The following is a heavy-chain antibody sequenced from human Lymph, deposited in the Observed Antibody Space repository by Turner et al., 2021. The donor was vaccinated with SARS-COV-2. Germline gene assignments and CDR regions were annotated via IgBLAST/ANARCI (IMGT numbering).Heavy chain of an antibody. J-gene: IGHJ4*02. CDR1: GGSISSSSHY. V-gene: IGHV4-39*01. CDR3: ARLVRRAEYYFDY. Sequence: QLQLQESGPGLVKPSETLSLTCTASGGSISSSSHYWGWIRQPPGRGLEWIGHIYYSGSNYYNPSLKSRVTISVDTSKNQFSLKLSSVTAADTAVYYCARLVRRAEYYFDYWGQGTLVTVSS. CDR2: IYYSGSN. D-gene: IGHD3-10*01.